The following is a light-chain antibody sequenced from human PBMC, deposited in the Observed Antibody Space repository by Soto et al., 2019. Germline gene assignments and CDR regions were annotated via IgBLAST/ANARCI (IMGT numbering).Light chain of an antibody. CDR2: GAS. V-gene: IGKV1-33*01. CDR3: QQYDNLRLT. CDR1: QDISNY. Sequence: DLPMTQSPSSLSASVGDRVTITCQASQDISNYLNWYQQKPGKAPKLLIYGASNLETGVPSRFRGGGSGTDFTFTISSLQPEDIATYYCQQYDNLRLTFGGGTKVEIK. J-gene: IGKJ4*01.